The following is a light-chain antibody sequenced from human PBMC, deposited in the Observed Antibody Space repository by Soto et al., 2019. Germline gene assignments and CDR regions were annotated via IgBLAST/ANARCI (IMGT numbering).Light chain of an antibody. Sequence: DVQMTQSPSSLSASVGDRVTITCQANQDISNYLNWYQQKPGKAPKVLIYDASILETGVPSRFSGSGSGTDFTFTISSLQPEDIATYYCQQCDNLPYTFGQGTKVDI. V-gene: IGKV1-33*01. CDR1: QDISNY. J-gene: IGKJ2*01. CDR2: DAS. CDR3: QQCDNLPYT.